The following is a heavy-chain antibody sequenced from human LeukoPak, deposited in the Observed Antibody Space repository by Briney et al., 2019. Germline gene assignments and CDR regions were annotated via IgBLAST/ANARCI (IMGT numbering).Heavy chain of an antibody. CDR2: IIPILGIA. CDR3: ASYCSSTSCHSP. D-gene: IGHD2-2*02. Sequence: SVKVSCKASGGTFSSYAISWVRQAPGQGLEWMGRIIPILGIANYARKFQGRVTITADKSTSTAYMELSSLRSEDTAVYYCASYCSSTSCHSPWGQGTLVTVSS. V-gene: IGHV1-69*04. J-gene: IGHJ5*02. CDR1: GGTFSSYA.